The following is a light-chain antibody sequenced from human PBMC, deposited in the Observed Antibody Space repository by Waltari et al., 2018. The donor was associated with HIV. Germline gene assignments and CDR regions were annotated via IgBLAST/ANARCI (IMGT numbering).Light chain of an antibody. CDR1: SSDAGGYNY. J-gene: IGLJ1*01. Sequence: QSALTQPASVSGSPGQSITISCTGTSSDAGGYNYGSWYQQHPGKAPKLMIYDVSKRPSWVSNRFSGSKSGNTASLTISGLQAEDEADYYCCSYAGSSTFPYVFGTGTKVTVL. CDR3: CSYAGSSTFPYV. V-gene: IGLV2-23*02. CDR2: DVS.